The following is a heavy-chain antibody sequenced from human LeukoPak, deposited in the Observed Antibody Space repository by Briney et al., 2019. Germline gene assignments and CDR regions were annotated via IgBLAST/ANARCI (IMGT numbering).Heavy chain of an antibody. Sequence: GGSLRLSCAASGFTVSSNYMSWVRQAPGKGLEWVSVIYSGGSTYCADSVKGRFTISRDNSKNTLYLQMNSLRAEDTAVYYCARDPCSGGSCYYYYGMDVWGQGTTVTVSS. CDR2: IYSGGST. CDR1: GFTVSSNY. J-gene: IGHJ6*02. D-gene: IGHD2-15*01. V-gene: IGHV3-53*05. CDR3: ARDPCSGGSCYYYYGMDV.